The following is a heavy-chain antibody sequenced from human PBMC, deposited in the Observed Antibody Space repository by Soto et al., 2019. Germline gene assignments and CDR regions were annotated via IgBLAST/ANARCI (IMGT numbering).Heavy chain of an antibody. CDR3: AKDGFPYYYDSSGPDAFDI. Sequence: GGSRRLSGAASGFTFSSYAMSWCRQSPGKGRGGCGGMSGGGGITYYAGSVKGRFTISRDNSKNTLYPQMNSLRAEDPAVYSCAKDGFPYYYDSSGPDAFDIWGQGTMVTVSS. J-gene: IGHJ3*02. CDR2: MSGGGGIT. D-gene: IGHD3-22*01. CDR1: GFTFSSYA. V-gene: IGHV3-23*01.